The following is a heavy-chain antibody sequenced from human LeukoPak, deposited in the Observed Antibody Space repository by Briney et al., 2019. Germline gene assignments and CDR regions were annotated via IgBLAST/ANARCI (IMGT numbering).Heavy chain of an antibody. CDR3: ARSRPATAILAH. V-gene: IGHV3-30-3*01. Sequence: GGPRSPPLQPSGFPFVSNPSHGVAQAPGRGLEGVAVISYDGSNKYYADSVKGRFTISRDNSKNTLYLQMNSLRAEDTVVYYCARSRPATAILAHWGQGTLVTVSS. CDR2: ISYDGSNK. CDR1: GFPFVSNP. D-gene: IGHD2-2*02. J-gene: IGHJ5*02.